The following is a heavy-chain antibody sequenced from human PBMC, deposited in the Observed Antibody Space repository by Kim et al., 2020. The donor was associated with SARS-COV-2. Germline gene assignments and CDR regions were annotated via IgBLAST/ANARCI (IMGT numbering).Heavy chain of an antibody. J-gene: IGHJ6*02. CDR1: GGTSSNYA. V-gene: IGHV1-69*13. Sequence: SVKVSCKASGGTSSNYAISWVRQAPGQGLEWMGGIIPIFGTANYAQKFQGRVTITADESTSTAYMELSSLRSEDTAVYYCARASYGWFGESLSYYYYGMDVWGQGTTVTVSS. D-gene: IGHD3-10*01. CDR2: IIPIFGTA. CDR3: ARASYGWFGESLSYYYYGMDV.